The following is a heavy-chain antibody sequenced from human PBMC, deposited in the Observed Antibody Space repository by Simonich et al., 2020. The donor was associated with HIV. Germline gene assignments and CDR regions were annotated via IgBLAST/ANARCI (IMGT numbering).Heavy chain of an antibody. V-gene: IGHV4-39*01. D-gene: IGHD3-22*01. CDR2: IYYSGST. CDR1: GVSISSSSSY. J-gene: IGHJ4*02. CDR3: ARQTSVGPTMIVPYYFDY. Sequence: QLQLQESGPGLVQPSETLSLTCPFSGVSISSSSSYWGWIRQPPGKGLEWIGSIYYSGSTYYNPSLKSRVTIFVDTSKNQFSLKLSSVTAADTAVYYCARQTSVGPTMIVPYYFDYWGQGTLVTVSS.